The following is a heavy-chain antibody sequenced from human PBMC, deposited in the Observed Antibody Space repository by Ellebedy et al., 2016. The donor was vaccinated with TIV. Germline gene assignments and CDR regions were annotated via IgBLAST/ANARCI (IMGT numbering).Heavy chain of an antibody. V-gene: IGHV3-30*18. CDR1: GFAFSSYA. D-gene: IGHD5-24*01. CDR2: IANDESGR. Sequence: GESLKISCAASGFAFSSYAMHWVRQAPGKGLEWVAVIANDESGRHYADSVKGRFTISRDNSKNTLDLQMNSLRVEDTAVYYCAKEIENHYFDSWGQGTLVTVSS. CDR3: AKEIENHYFDS. J-gene: IGHJ4*02.